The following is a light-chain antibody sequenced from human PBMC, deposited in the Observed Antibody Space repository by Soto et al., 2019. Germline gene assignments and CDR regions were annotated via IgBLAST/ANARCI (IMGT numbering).Light chain of an antibody. V-gene: IGKV3-20*01. Sequence: EIVLTQSPGTLSLSPGERATLSCRASQSVSSSSLAWYQQIPGQAPRLLIYGASSRATGIPDRFSGSGSGTDFTLTISRMEPADFAVYYCQQYCSSPWRFGQGTKVKVK. CDR2: GAS. J-gene: IGKJ1*01. CDR3: QQYCSSPWR. CDR1: QSVSSSS.